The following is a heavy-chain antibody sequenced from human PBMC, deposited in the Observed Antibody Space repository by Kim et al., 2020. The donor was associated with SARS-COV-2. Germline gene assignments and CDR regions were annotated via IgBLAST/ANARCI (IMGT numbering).Heavy chain of an antibody. CDR3: AREYGSGSNGYFYF. Sequence: GGSLRLSCAASGFTFRNYWMSWVRQAPGKGLEWVANLKQDGSEKYYMDSVKGRFTISRDNAKNSVYRQRNSLRAEDTAVYYCAREYGSGSNGYFYFWGPGTLVTVSS. J-gene: IGHJ4*02. D-gene: IGHD3-10*01. CDR1: GFTFRNYW. CDR2: LKQDGSEK. V-gene: IGHV3-7*01.